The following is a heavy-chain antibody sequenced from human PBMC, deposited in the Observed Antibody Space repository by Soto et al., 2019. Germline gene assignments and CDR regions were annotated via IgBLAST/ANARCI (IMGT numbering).Heavy chain of an antibody. CDR3: ARGPIVGAKGFDY. D-gene: IGHD1-26*01. V-gene: IGHV4-4*07. Sequence: PSETLSLTCTVSGGSISSYYWSCIRQPAGKGLEWIGRIYTSGSTNYNPSLKSRVTMSVDTSKNQFSLKLSSVTAADTAVYYCARGPIVGAKGFDYWGQGTLVTVSS. CDR2: IYTSGST. J-gene: IGHJ4*02. CDR1: GGSISSYY.